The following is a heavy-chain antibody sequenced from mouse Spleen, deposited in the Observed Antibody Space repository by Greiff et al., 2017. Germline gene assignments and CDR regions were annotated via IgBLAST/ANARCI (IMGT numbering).Heavy chain of an antibody. CDR1: GFSLTSYG. J-gene: IGHJ3*01. D-gene: IGHD2-4*01. V-gene: IGHV2-6*02. CDR3: ARKGGDYDDGGFAY. Sequence: QVQLKQSGPGLVAPSQSLSITCTVSGFSLTSYGVHWVRQPPGKGLEWLVVIWSDGSTTYNSALKSRLSISKDNSKSQVFLKMNSLQTDDTAMYYCARKGGDYDDGGFAYWGQGTLVTVSA. CDR2: IWSDGST.